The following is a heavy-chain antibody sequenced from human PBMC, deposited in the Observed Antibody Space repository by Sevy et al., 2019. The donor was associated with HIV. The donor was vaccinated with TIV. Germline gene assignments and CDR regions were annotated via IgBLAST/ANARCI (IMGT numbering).Heavy chain of an antibody. CDR3: ASGSLDSTGYPFDY. D-gene: IGHD3-22*01. V-gene: IGHV3-21*01. CDR2: ISSSSTYI. CDR1: GFTFSIYT. Sequence: GGSLRLSCAASGFTFSIYTMNWVRQAPGKGLEWVSSISSSSTYIYYADSVRGRFTISRDNAKNSLYLQMHGLRAEDTAVYYCASGSLDSTGYPFDYWGQGTLVTVSS. J-gene: IGHJ4*02.